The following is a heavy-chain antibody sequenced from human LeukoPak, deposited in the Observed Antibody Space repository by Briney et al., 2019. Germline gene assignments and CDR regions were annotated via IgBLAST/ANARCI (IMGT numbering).Heavy chain of an antibody. V-gene: IGHV1-8*02. CDR3: ARAGTSYYYDSSGYYYVDY. Sequence: ASVKVSCKASGYTFTGYYMHWVRQATGQGLEWMGWMNPNSGNTGYAQKFQGRVTMTRNTSISTAYMELSSLRSEDTAVYYCARAGTSYYYDSSGYYYVDYWGQGTLVTVSS. CDR2: MNPNSGNT. CDR1: GYTFTGYY. J-gene: IGHJ4*02. D-gene: IGHD3-22*01.